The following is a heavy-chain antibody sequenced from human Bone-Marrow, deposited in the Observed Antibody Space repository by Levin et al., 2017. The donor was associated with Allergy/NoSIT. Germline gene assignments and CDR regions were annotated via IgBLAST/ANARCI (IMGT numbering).Heavy chain of an antibody. D-gene: IGHD2/OR15-2a*01. CDR1: GFTFSRYV. J-gene: IGHJ4*02. CDR2: ISYDGSNE. CDR3: ARAPTSLEFCSSTTCHLGGHFDY. Sequence: AGGSLRLSCVASGFTFSRYVMYWVRQAPGKGLEWVALISYDGSNEYYADSVKGRFTISRDNSENTLYVQMNSLRDEDTAMYYCARAPTSLEFCSSTTCHLGGHFDYWGQGTLVTVSS. V-gene: IGHV3-30-3*01.